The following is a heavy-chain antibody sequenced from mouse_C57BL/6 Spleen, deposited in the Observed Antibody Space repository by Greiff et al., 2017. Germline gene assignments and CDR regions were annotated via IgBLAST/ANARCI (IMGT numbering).Heavy chain of an antibody. V-gene: IGHV1-80*01. CDR3: ARCTDYGSSYAMDY. CDR2: IYPGDGDT. Sequence: QVQLQQSGAELVKPGASVKISCKASGYAFSSYWMNWVKQRPGKGLEWIGQIYPGDGDTNYNGKFKGKATLTAAKSSSTAYMQLSSLTSEDSAVYVCARCTDYGSSYAMDYWGQGTSVTVSS. D-gene: IGHD1-1*01. J-gene: IGHJ4*01. CDR1: GYAFSSYW.